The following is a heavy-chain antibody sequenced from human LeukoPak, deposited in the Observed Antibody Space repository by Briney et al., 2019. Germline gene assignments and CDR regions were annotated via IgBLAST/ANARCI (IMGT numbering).Heavy chain of an antibody. Sequence: LRLSCAASGFTFSSYGMHWVRQPPGKGLEWIGEINHSGSTNYNPSLKSRVTISGDTSKNQFSLKLSSVTAADTAVYFCARVGYSYVINDWSRTGLGAYPTKYYYHMDVWGKGTTVTVSS. J-gene: IGHJ6*03. D-gene: IGHD5-18*01. CDR1: GFTFSSYG. V-gene: IGHV4-34*01. CDR3: ARVGYSYVINDWSRTGLGAYPTKYYYHMDV. CDR2: INHSGST.